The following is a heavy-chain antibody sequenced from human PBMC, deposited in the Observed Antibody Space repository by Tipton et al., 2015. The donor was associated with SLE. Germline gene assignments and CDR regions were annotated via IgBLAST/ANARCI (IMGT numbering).Heavy chain of an antibody. J-gene: IGHJ4*02. Sequence: TLSLTCTVSGDSISSSGYYWVWIRQPPGKGLEWVGSIYDNGNTYYNPSLKSRATISADTSKNLFSLKLSSVTAADVAVYYCARRSLLAVPKWGQGTLVTVSS. CDR2: IYDNGNT. D-gene: IGHD6-19*01. CDR3: ARRSLLAVPK. V-gene: IGHV4-39*02. CDR1: GDSISSSGYY.